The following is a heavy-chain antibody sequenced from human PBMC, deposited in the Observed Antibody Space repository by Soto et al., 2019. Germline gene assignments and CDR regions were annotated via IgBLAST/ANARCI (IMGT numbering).Heavy chain of an antibody. CDR3: ARVRGTAGKRYFDY. D-gene: IGHD6-13*01. CDR1: GGSMIAYY. J-gene: IGHJ4*02. CDR2: TYYSGST. V-gene: IGHV4-59*01. Sequence: SETLSLTCTVSGGSMIAYYWNWMRQPPGKGLQWIGHTYYSGSTTYNPSLKSRVTISVDSSKNQFSLKLDSVTPADTAVYYCARVRGTAGKRYFDYWGPGTPVTVSS.